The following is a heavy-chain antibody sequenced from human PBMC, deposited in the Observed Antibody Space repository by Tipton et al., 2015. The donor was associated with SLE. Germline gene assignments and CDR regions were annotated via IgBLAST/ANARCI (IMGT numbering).Heavy chain of an antibody. CDR2: IYHSGST. J-gene: IGHJ4*02. D-gene: IGHD5-12*01. CDR3: ARDRGESPY. CDR1: GGSFSGYS. Sequence: TLSLTCAVYGGSFSGYSWSWLRQPPGKGLEWIGYIYHSGSTYYNPSLKSRVTISVDRSKNQFSLKLGSVTAADTAVYYCARDRGESPYWGQGTLVTVSS. V-gene: IGHV4-30-2*01.